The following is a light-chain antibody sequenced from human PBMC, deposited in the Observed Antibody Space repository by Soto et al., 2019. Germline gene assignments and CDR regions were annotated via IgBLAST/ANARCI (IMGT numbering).Light chain of an antibody. CDR2: AAS. V-gene: IGKV1-9*01. CDR1: HGISSY. J-gene: IGKJ3*01. Sequence: IQLTQSPSSLSASVGDRVTISCRASHGISSYLAWYRQKPGKAPKLLIYAASTLQSGVPSRFSGSGSGTDFTLTISSLQPEDFATYYCEQLDTYPPFGPGTKVDIK. CDR3: EQLDTYPP.